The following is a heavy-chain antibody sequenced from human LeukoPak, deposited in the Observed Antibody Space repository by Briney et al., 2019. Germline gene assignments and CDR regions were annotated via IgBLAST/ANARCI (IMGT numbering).Heavy chain of an antibody. D-gene: IGHD3-10*01. CDR1: GGSISSGDYY. CDR3: ARGGSGLVGAFDI. Sequence: PSETLSLTCTVSGGSISSGDYYWSWIRQPRGKGLEWIGYIYYSGSTYYNPSLKSRVTISVDTSKNQFSLKLSSVTAADTAVYYCARGGSGLVGAFDIWGQGTMVTVSS. CDR2: IYYSGST. V-gene: IGHV4-30-4*08. J-gene: IGHJ3*02.